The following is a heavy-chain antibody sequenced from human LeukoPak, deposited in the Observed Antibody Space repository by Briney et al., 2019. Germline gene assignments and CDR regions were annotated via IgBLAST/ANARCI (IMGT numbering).Heavy chain of an antibody. V-gene: IGHV1-18*01. Sequence: ASVKVSCKASGYTFFNYGVSWVRQAPGQGLEWMGWISSNTGNTIYAQNFQGRVTMTTDTFTSTAYMELRGLRSDDTAVYYCVRGLLTSVTKFFDSWGQGTLVTVSS. CDR3: VRGLLTSVTKFFDS. D-gene: IGHD4-17*01. CDR2: ISSNTGNT. J-gene: IGHJ4*02. CDR1: GYTFFNYG.